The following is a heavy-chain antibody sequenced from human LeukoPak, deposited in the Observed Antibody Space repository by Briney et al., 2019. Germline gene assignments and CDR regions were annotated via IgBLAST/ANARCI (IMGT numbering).Heavy chain of an antibody. CDR3: ARAAGYQLLSLFDY. CDR2: ISSSSSYI. J-gene: IGHJ4*02. CDR1: GFTFSSYA. D-gene: IGHD2-2*01. V-gene: IGHV3-21*01. Sequence: NPGGSLRLSCAASGFTFSSYAMSWVRQAPGKGLEWVSSISSSSSYIYYADSVKGRFTISRDNAKNSLYLQMNSLRAEDTAVYYCARAAGYQLLSLFDYWGQGTLVTVSS.